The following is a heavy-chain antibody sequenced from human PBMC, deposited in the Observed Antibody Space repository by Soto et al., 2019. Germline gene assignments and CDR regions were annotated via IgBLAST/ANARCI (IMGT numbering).Heavy chain of an antibody. Sequence: QVQLQESGPELLKPSQTLSHTCTVSGGSISSGGYYWRWIRQYPGKGLEWIGYIYYSGSTYYNPSLKSRVTISVDTSKNQFSLKLSSVTAADTAVYYCARVVGINWFDPWGQGTLVTVSS. CDR2: IYYSGST. CDR3: ARVVGINWFDP. V-gene: IGHV4-31*03. D-gene: IGHD2-15*01. J-gene: IGHJ5*02. CDR1: GGSISSGGYY.